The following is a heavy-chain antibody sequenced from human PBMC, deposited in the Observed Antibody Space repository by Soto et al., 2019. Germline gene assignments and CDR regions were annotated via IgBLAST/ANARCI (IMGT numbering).Heavy chain of an antibody. V-gene: IGHV1-2*02. J-gene: IGHJ4*02. Sequence: SVKVSCKASGYTFIDYYIHWVRQAPGQGLEWMGWINPNSGGTKYAPKFQGGVTMTRDTSITTAYMELSRLRSGDTAVYYCAREPATAKPEGVDFWGQGTLVTVSS. CDR3: AREPATAKPEGVDF. D-gene: IGHD1-1*01. CDR2: INPNSGGT. CDR1: GYTFIDYY.